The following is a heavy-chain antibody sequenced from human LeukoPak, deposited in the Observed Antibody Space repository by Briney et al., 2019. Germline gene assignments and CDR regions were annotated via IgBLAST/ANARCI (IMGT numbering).Heavy chain of an antibody. CDR3: TRQGQQLVLGTSEANYYYYYYMDV. CDR2: INPSGGST. CDR1: GYTFTSYY. V-gene: IGHV1-46*03. D-gene: IGHD6-13*01. J-gene: IGHJ6*03. Sequence: ASVKVSCKASGYTFTSYYMHWVRQAPGQGLEWTGIINPSGGSTSYAQKFQGRVTMTRDTSTSTVYMELSSLRSEDTAVYYCTRQGQQLVLGTSEANYYYYYYMDVWGKGTTVTVSS.